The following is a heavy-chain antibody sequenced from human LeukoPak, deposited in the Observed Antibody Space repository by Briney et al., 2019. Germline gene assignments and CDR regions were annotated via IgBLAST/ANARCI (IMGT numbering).Heavy chain of an antibody. CDR1: GGSISSGSYY. Sequence: PSETLSLTCTVSGGSISSGSYYWSWIRQPAGKGLEWIGRIFVSGSTNYNPSLKSRVTISVDTSKNQFSLKLSSVTAADTAVYYCTRRRGNYEGNWFDPWGQGSLVTVSS. CDR3: TRRRGNYEGNWFDP. D-gene: IGHD1-7*01. J-gene: IGHJ5*02. V-gene: IGHV4-61*02. CDR2: IFVSGST.